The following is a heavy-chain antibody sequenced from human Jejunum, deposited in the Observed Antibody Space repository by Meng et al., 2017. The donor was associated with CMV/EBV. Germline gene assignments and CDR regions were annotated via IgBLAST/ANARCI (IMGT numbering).Heavy chain of an antibody. Sequence: LSSYWMSWVRQAPGKGLEWVANIKQDGSEKNYVDSVKGRFTISRDNAKNSLYLQMNSLRAEDTAVYYCAREGCTSTTCYPLSDVYLWGQGTLVTVSS. J-gene: IGHJ4*02. CDR2: IKQDGSEK. CDR3: AREGCTSTTCYPLSDVYL. V-gene: IGHV3-7*01. CDR1: LSSYW. D-gene: IGHD2-2*01.